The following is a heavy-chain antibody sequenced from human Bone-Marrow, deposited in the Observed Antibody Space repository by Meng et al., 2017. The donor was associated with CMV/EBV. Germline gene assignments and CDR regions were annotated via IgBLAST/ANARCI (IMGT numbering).Heavy chain of an antibody. D-gene: IGHD3-3*01. V-gene: IGHV3-74*01. J-gene: IGHJ4*02. CDR3: ARVPQPSYDFWSGYYEYFDY. Sequence: GESLKISCAASGFTFSSYWMHWVRQAPGKGLVWVSRINSDGSSTSYADSVKGRFTISRDNAKHTLYLQMNSLRAEDTAVYYCARVPQPSYDFWSGYYEYFDYWGQGTLVTVSS. CDR2: INSDGSST. CDR1: GFTFSSYW.